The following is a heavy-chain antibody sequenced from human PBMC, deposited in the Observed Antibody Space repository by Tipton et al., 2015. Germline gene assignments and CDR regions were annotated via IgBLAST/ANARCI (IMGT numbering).Heavy chain of an antibody. J-gene: IGHJ4*02. CDR1: GYSISSGYY. Sequence: TLSLTCDVSGYSISSGYYWSWIRQSPGKGLEWIGEINDRGKSNYNPSLKSRVTISVDTSKSQFFLKLTSVIAAETAVYFCARGRGWRVFDYWGQGTLVTVSS. CDR3: ARGRGWRVFDY. CDR2: INDRGKS. V-gene: IGHV4-34*01. D-gene: IGHD3-10*01.